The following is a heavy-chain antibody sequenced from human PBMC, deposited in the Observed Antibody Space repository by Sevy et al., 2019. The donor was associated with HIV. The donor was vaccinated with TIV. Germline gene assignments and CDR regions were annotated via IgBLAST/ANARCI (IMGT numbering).Heavy chain of an antibody. CDR2: ISAYNGNT. Sequence: ASVKVSCKASGYTFTSYGISWVRQAPGQGLEWMGWISAYNGNTTYAQKLQGRVTMTTDTSTSTAYMELRSLRSDDTAVYYCARGSYCSSTSCPAYYYYYMDVWGKGTTVTVSS. CDR1: GYTFTSYG. V-gene: IGHV1-18*01. CDR3: ARGSYCSSTSCPAYYYYYMDV. J-gene: IGHJ6*03. D-gene: IGHD2-2*01.